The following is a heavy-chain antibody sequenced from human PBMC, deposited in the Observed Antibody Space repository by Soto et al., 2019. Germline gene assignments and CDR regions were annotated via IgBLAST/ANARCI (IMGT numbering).Heavy chain of an antibody. J-gene: IGHJ5*02. CDR2: IYHSGST. CDR3: ARVPGPYSGSFGA. Sequence: PSETLSLTCAVSGYSISSGYYWGWIRQPPGKGLEWIGSIYHSGSTYYNPSLKSRVTISVDTSKNQFSLKLSSVTAADTAVYYCARVPGPYSGSFGAWGQGTLVTVSS. CDR1: GYSISSGYY. V-gene: IGHV4-38-2*01. D-gene: IGHD1-26*01.